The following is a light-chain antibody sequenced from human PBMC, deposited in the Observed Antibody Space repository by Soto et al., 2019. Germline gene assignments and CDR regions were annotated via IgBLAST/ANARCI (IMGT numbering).Light chain of an antibody. Sequence: EIVRTQSPATLSVSPGERATRSCRASQSISSNLAWYQQKLGQAPRLLLYRASTRATGIPARFSGSGSGTEFTLTICSLQYEDFALYYCHQYANLTQTFGHGTKVEI. CDR1: QSISSN. CDR3: HQYANLTQT. J-gene: IGKJ1*01. V-gene: IGKV3-15*01. CDR2: RAS.